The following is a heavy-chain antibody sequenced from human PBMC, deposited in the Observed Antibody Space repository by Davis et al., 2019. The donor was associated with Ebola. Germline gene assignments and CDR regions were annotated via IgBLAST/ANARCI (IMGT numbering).Heavy chain of an antibody. CDR1: GFTFDDYA. J-gene: IGHJ6*02. Sequence: SLKISCAASGFTFDDYAMHWVRQAPGKGLEWVSGISWNSGSIGYADSVKGRFTISRDNSKNTLYLQMSSLRAEDTAVYYCVKGEGGVGATVYYYYGMDVWGQGTTVTVSS. V-gene: IGHV3-9*01. CDR3: VKGEGGVGATVYYYYGMDV. CDR2: ISWNSGSI. D-gene: IGHD1-26*01.